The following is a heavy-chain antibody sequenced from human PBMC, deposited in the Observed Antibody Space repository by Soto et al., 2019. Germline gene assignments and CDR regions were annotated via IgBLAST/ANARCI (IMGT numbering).Heavy chain of an antibody. D-gene: IGHD2-15*01. Sequence: QAGGSLRLSCAASGFTFGSYWMSWVRQAPEKGLEWVANMNQDGSETYSVDSVRGRFTISRDNARNSLYLQMNSLRVEDTAVYYCATLMQGVDGHVVEYWGQGTLVTVSS. CDR2: MNQDGSET. V-gene: IGHV3-7*01. CDR3: ATLMQGVDGHVVEY. J-gene: IGHJ4*01. CDR1: GFTFGSYW.